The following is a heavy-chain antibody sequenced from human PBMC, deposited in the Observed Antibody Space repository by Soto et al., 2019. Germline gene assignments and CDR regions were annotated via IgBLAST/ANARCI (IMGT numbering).Heavy chain of an antibody. CDR2: IYYSGST. Sequence: SETLSLTCTVSGGSISSYYWSWIRQPPGKGLEWIGYIYYSGSTNYNPSLKSRVTISVDTSKNQFSLKLSSVTAADTAVYYCARGRSGYDYGLIYWGQGTLVTVSS. CDR1: GGSISSYY. J-gene: IGHJ4*02. CDR3: ARGRSGYDYGLIY. V-gene: IGHV4-59*01. D-gene: IGHD5-12*01.